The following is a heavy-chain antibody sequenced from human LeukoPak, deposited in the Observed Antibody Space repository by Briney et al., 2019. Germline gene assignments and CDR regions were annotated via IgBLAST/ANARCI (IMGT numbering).Heavy chain of an antibody. CDR1: GYSFTCYY. Sequence: ASVKVSCKASGYSFTCYYMHWVGQAPGQGVEGVGWINLNSGGTNFAQEFHGRVTITRDTSISTAYIEMSRLRSDDTAVYYCARDLIGVTTYYYYCMDVWGQGTTVTVS. J-gene: IGHJ6*02. CDR3: ARDLIGVTTYYYYCMDV. CDR2: INLNSGGT. D-gene: IGHD3-22*01. V-gene: IGHV1-2*02.